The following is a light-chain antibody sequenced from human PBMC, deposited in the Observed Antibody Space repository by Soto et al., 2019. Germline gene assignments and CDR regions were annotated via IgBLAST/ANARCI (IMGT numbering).Light chain of an antibody. V-gene: IGKV3-20*01. CDR2: GAS. J-gene: IGKJ1*01. CDR3: QQYGSSPWT. CDR1: QSVSNNY. Sequence: EIVLTQSPGTLSLSPGERATLSYRASQSVSNNYLAWYQQKFGQSARLLIYGASSRATGIPDRFSGSGSGTDFTLTISRLEPEDFAVYFCQQYGSSPWTFGQGTKVDIK.